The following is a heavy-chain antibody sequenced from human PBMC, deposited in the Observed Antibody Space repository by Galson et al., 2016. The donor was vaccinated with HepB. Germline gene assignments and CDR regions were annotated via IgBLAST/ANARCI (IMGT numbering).Heavy chain of an antibody. Sequence: SETLSLTCTVSGDSISSYYWHWIRLPTGKGLEWIGYVHNSGYTTYNPSLNGRVTISMDTSKNQFSLKLSSVTAADTAVYYCAREYSSFDYVGQGTQVIVSS. CDR3: AREYSSFDY. D-gene: IGHD6-19*01. CDR1: GDSISSYY. J-gene: IGHJ4*02. V-gene: IGHV4-59*01. CDR2: VHNSGYT.